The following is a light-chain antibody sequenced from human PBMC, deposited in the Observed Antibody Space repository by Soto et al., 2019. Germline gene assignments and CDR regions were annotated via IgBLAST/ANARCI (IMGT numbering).Light chain of an antibody. CDR1: SSDVGSYNL. V-gene: IGLV2-23*02. CDR2: EVS. J-gene: IGLJ2*01. CDR3: CSYAGSSTPFVV. Sequence: QSALTQPASVSGSPGQSITISCTGTSSDVGSYNLVSWYQQHPGKAPKLMIYEVSKRPSGVSNRFSGSKSGNTASLTISGLQAEVEADYYCCSYAGSSTPFVVFGGGTKLTVL.